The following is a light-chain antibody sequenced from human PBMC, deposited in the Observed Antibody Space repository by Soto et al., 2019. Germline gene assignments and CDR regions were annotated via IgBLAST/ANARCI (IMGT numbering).Light chain of an antibody. CDR1: QSIDNW. CDR3: QQFSSYST. CDR2: AAS. Sequence: DIQMTQSPSTLSASVGDRVTITCRASQSIDNWLAWYQQKPGKASKLLIYAASTLETGVPSRFSGSGSGTEFTLTIKSLQPDDFATYYCQQFSSYSTFGQGTKVEIK. J-gene: IGKJ1*01. V-gene: IGKV1-5*01.